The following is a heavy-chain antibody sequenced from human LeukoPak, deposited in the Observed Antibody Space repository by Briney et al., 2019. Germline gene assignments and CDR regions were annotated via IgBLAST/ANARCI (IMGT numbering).Heavy chain of an antibody. J-gene: IGHJ3*02. D-gene: IGHD6-13*01. CDR3: ARQAPYSSSRTNAFDI. CDR2: IYPGDSDT. CDR1: GYSFTSYW. V-gene: IGHV5-51*01. Sequence: GESPKISCKGSGYSFTSYWIGWVRQMPGKGLEWMGIIYPGDSDTRYSPSFQGQVTISADKSISTTYLQWSSLRASDTAMYYCARQAPYSSSRTNAFDIWGQGTMVTVSS.